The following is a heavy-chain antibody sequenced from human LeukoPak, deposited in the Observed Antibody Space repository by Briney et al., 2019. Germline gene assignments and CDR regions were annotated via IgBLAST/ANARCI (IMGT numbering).Heavy chain of an antibody. J-gene: IGHJ4*02. CDR3: ARHGVLGYDFWSGYPPYFDN. V-gene: IGHV4-39*01. CDR2: IFYSGST. CDR1: GGSISSSGYY. D-gene: IGHD3-3*01. Sequence: PSETLSLTCNVSGGSISSSGYYWGWIRQPPGKGLEWIGTIFYSGSTYYNSSLESRVTISVDTSENQFSLKLSSVTAADTAVYYCARHGVLGYDFWSGYPPYFDNWGQGTLVTVSS.